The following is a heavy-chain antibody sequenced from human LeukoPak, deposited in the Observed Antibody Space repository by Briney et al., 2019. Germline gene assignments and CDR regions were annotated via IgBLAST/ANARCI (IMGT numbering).Heavy chain of an antibody. V-gene: IGHV4-31*03. J-gene: IGHJ4*02. CDR2: IYYSGST. D-gene: IGHD5-24*01. CDR1: GGSISSGGYY. Sequence: SQTLSLTCTVSGGSISSGGYYWSWIRQHPGKGLEWIGYIYYSGSTYYNPSLKSRVTISVDTSKNQFSLKLSSVTAADTAVYYCARTLGHASGKMATTFDYWGQGTLVTVSS. CDR3: ARTLGHASGKMATTFDY.